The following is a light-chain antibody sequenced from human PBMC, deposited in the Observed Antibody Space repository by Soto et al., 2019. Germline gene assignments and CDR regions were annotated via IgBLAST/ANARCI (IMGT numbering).Light chain of an antibody. CDR2: GAS. Sequence: EIVMTQSPATLSVSPGERATLSCRASQSVSSNLAWYQQKPGPAPRLLIYGASTRATGIPARFSGSGSGTKFTLSISSLQSEDFAVYYCQQYNNWPLLTLGGGTKV. CDR1: QSVSSN. J-gene: IGKJ4*01. V-gene: IGKV3-15*01. CDR3: QQYNNWPLLT.